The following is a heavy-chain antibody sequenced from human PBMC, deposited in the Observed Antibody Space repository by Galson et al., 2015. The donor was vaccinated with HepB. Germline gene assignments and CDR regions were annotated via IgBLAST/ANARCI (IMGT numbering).Heavy chain of an antibody. CDR2: ISGGAGNT. Sequence: SLRLSCAASGFSFSSYGMSWVRRAPGKGLEWVSTISGGAGNTYSADSVKGRFTISRDNSKNTLYLQMNSLRTEDTAIYYCAKDRGAVLTNYYMDVWGKGTTVTVSS. D-gene: IGHD3-9*01. CDR3: AKDRGAVLTNYYMDV. V-gene: IGHV3-23*01. CDR1: GFSFSSYG. J-gene: IGHJ6*03.